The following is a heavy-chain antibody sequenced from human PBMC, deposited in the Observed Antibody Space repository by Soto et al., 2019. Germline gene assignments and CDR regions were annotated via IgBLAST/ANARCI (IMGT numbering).Heavy chain of an antibody. D-gene: IGHD2-2*01. V-gene: IGHV5-51*01. J-gene: IGHJ6*03. CDR1: GYSFTSYW. CDR2: IYPGDSDT. Sequence: GESLKISCKGSGYSFTSYWIGWVRQMPGKGLEWMGIIYPGDSDTRYSPSFQGQVTISADKSISTAYLQWSSLKTEDTAVYYCTRARSSSTSWIPYYMDVWGKGTTVTVSS. CDR3: TRARSSSTSWIPYYMDV.